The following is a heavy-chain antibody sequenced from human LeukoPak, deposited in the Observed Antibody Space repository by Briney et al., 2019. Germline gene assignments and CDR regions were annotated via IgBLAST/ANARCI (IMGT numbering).Heavy chain of an antibody. CDR1: GGTFSSYA. J-gene: IGHJ6*02. CDR3: ARNYGDYPYYYGMDV. CDR2: IIPIFGTA. Sequence: SVKVSCKASGGTFSSYAISWVRQAPGQGLEWMGGIIPIFGTANYAQKFQGRVTITADESTSTAYMELSSLRSEDTAVYYCARNYGDYPYYYGMDVWGQGTTVTVSS. D-gene: IGHD4-17*01. V-gene: IGHV1-69*13.